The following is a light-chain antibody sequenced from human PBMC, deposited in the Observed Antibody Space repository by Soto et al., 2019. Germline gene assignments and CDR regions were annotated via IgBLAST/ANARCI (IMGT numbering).Light chain of an antibody. Sequence: QSALTQPASVSGSPGQSITVSCTGTSTDVGTYNLVSWYQQHPGKAPKLIIYEGSKRPSGVSNRFSGSKSGNTASLTISGLQAEDEADYYCCSYTSSSTKVFGGGTKLTVL. CDR1: STDVGTYNL. V-gene: IGLV2-14*02. J-gene: IGLJ2*01. CDR2: EGS. CDR3: CSYTSSSTKV.